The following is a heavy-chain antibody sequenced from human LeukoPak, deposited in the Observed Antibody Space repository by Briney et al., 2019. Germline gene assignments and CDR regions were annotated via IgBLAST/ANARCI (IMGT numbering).Heavy chain of an antibody. D-gene: IGHD2-15*01. CDR3: ARHRFRYCSGGSCYFDY. V-gene: IGHV3-30-3*01. J-gene: IGHJ4*02. CDR2: ISHDGSDK. CDR1: GFTFSSDA. Sequence: GGSLRLSCAASGFTFSSDAMHWGRQAPGKGLESVAVISHDGSDKYYADSVKGRFTIPRDNSKNTLYLQINSLRGEDRAVYYCARHRFRYCSGGSCYFDYWARGTLVTVSS.